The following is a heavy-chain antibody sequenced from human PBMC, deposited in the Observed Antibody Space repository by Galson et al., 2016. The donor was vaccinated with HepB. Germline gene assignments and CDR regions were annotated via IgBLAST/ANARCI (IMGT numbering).Heavy chain of an antibody. J-gene: IGHJ6*02. CDR2: ISYDGSNK. Sequence: SLRLSCAASGFTFSSYAMHWVRQAPGKGLEWVAVISYDGSNKYYADSVKGRFTISRDNSKNTLYLQMNSLRAEDTAVYSCARERIVVGSSCYGMDVWGQGTLVTVS. CDR3: ARERIVVGSSCYGMDV. D-gene: IGHD2-15*01. V-gene: IGHV3-30-3*01. CDR1: GFTFSSYA.